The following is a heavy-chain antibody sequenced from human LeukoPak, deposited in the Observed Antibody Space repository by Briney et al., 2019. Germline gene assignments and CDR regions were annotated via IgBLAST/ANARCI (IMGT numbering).Heavy chain of an antibody. CDR2: INPNSGGT. V-gene: IGHV1-2*02. CDR1: GYTFTGYY. Sequence: GASVKVSCKASGYTFTGYYMHWVRQAPGQGLEWMGWINPNSGGTNYAQKFQGRVTMTRDTSISTAYMELSRLRSDDTAVYYCARDRIAVAHYYYMDVWGKGTTVTISS. J-gene: IGHJ6*03. CDR3: ARDRIAVAHYYYMDV. D-gene: IGHD6-19*01.